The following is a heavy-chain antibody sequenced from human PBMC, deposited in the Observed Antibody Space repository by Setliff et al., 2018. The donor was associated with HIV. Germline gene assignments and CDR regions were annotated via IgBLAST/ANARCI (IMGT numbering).Heavy chain of an antibody. Sequence: GGSLRLSCAASGFTFDDYAMHWVRQTPGKGLEWVSSINWNSNDRVYADSVKGRFTIPRDNAKNSLFLQMNSLRAEDTALYYCVKDSLPGGCDMWGQGSMVTVSS. J-gene: IGHJ3*02. CDR2: INWNSNDR. V-gene: IGHV3-9*01. CDR3: VKDSLPGGCDM. CDR1: GFTFDDYA. D-gene: IGHD2-2*01.